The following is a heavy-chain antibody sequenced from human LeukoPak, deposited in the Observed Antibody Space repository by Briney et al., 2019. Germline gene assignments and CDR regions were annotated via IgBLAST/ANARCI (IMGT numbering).Heavy chain of an antibody. CDR3: ARYIVSYPHDAFDI. CDR1: GGSISNYY. Sequence: SETLSLTCTISGGSISNYYWSWIRQPPGKGLEWIGYIYHSGNTNYNPSLKSRVTISVDTSKKQFSLKLSSVTAADTAFYYCARYIVSYPHDAFDIWGQGTMVTVSS. V-gene: IGHV4-59*01. D-gene: IGHD1-26*01. CDR2: IYHSGNT. J-gene: IGHJ3*02.